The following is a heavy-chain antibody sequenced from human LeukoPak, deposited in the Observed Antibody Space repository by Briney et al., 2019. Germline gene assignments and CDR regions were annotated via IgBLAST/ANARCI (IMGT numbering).Heavy chain of an antibody. V-gene: IGHV4-59*01. CDR1: GGSISSYY. CDR2: IYYSGST. Sequence: PSETLSLTCTVSGGSISSYYWSWIRQPPGKGLEWIGYIYYSGSTNYNPSLKSRVTISVDTSKNQFSLKLSSVTAADTAVYYYARGLTYYDILTGYYNANWFDPWGQGTLVTVSS. J-gene: IGHJ5*02. D-gene: IGHD3-9*01. CDR3: ARGLTYYDILTGYYNANWFDP.